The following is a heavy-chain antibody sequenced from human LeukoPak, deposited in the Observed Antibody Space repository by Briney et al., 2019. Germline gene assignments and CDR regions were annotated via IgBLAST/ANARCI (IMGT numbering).Heavy chain of an antibody. D-gene: IGHD3-16*01. J-gene: IGHJ4*02. CDR2: ISTTGTNT. CDR3: TRDLSMIFGRVNFDS. CDR1: GFTFSSYS. Sequence: PGGSLRLSCAASGFTFSSYSMDWVRQAPGKGPEWVSYISTTGTNTHYADSVKGRFTISRDNAKNSVDLHLSSLRAEDTAVYYCTRDLSMIFGRVNFDSWGQGTLVTVSS. V-gene: IGHV3-48*01.